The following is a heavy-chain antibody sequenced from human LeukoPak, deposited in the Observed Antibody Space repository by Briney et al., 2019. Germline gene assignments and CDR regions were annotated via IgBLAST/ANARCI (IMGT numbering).Heavy chain of an antibody. CDR3: ARLRGLYSGTYRYQTAFEF. CDR2: ISSSGSTI. D-gene: IGHD1-26*01. Sequence: PGGSLRLSCAASGFTFSSYGMSWVRQAPGKGLEWVSYISSSGSTIYYADSVKGRFTISRDNAKNSLYLQMNSLRVEDTSVYYCARLRGLYSGTYRYQTAFEFWGQGSLLTVSS. CDR1: GFTFSSYG. V-gene: IGHV3-48*04. J-gene: IGHJ4*02.